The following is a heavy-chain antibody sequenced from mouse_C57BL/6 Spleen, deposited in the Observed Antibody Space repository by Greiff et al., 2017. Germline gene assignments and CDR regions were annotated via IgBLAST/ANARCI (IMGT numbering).Heavy chain of an antibody. Sequence: EVQLQQSGPELVKPGASVKMSCKASGYTFTDYNMHWVKQSHGKSLEWIGYINPNNGGTSYNQKFKGKATLTVNKSSSTAYMELRSLTSEDSAVYYCAREGDYYGSPYYYAMDYWGQGTSVTVSS. V-gene: IGHV1-22*01. CDR2: INPNNGGT. J-gene: IGHJ4*01. CDR3: AREGDYYGSPYYYAMDY. CDR1: GYTFTDYN. D-gene: IGHD1-1*01.